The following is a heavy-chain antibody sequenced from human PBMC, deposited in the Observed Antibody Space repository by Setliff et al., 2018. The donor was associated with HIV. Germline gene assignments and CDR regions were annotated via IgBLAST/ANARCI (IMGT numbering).Heavy chain of an antibody. Sequence: KPSETLSLTCTVSGDTDFYWNWIRQPPGKGLEWIGYIHASGKTNYNPSLKSRVTISLDTSKMQFSLHLTSVTAADTAVYYCATLDPSGGNFLAYWGQGTLVTVSS. V-gene: IGHV4-4*09. CDR3: ATLDPSGGNFLAY. CDR1: GDTDFY. CDR2: IHASGKT. D-gene: IGHD2-21*02. J-gene: IGHJ4*02.